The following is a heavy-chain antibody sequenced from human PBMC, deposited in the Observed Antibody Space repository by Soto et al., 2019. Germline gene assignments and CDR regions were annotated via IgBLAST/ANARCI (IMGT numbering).Heavy chain of an antibody. CDR3: AQTEDGGRSRTPAGWFDA. Sequence: QVTLKESGPVLVKPTETLTLTCTFSGFSLSNAGMGVSWIRQPPGKALEWLAHIFSSDERRFSTSLKNRLTIAKDTFNSQVVLIMTNMDPVDKATYYCAQTEDGGRSRTPAGWFDAWGQGTLVTVSS. J-gene: IGHJ5*02. D-gene: IGHD2-15*01. CDR2: IFSSDER. CDR1: GFSLSNAGMG. V-gene: IGHV2-26*01.